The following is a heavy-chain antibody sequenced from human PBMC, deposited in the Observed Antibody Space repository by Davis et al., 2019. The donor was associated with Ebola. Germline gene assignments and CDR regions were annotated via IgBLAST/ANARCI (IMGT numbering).Heavy chain of an antibody. D-gene: IGHD3-22*01. V-gene: IGHV4-39*01. CDR3: ARIDYFDSRGYFYSFGQ. Sequence: MPSETLSLICTVSGGSISSYYWGWIRQPPGKGLEWIGSIYYSGSTYYNPSLKSRVTISVDTSKNQFSLRLSSVTAADTAVYYCARIDYFDSRGYFYSFGQWGQGTLVTVSS. CDR1: GGSISSYY. J-gene: IGHJ4*02. CDR2: IYYSGST.